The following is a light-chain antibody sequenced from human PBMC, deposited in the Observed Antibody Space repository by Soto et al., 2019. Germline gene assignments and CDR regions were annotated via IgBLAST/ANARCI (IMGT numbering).Light chain of an antibody. CDR3: CSFATSSSNVV. CDR2: EGY. V-gene: IGLV2-23*01. J-gene: IGLJ2*01. CDR1: SSDVGTYNF. Sequence: QSALTQPASVSGSPGQSITISCTATSSDVGTYNFVSWYQQHPGRAPKLMIDEGYKRPSGVSNRFSGSKSGNTASLTVSGLQADDEADYYGCSFATSSSNVVFGGGTKVTVL.